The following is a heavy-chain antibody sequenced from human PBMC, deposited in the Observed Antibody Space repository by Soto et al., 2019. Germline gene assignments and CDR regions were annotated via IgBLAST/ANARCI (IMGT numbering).Heavy chain of an antibody. CDR1: GFTFSSYA. CDR3: ARDRVYDSSGYYRDSAEYFQH. V-gene: IGHV3-30-3*01. CDR2: ISYDGSNK. J-gene: IGHJ1*01. Sequence: PGESLRLSCAASGFTFSSYAMHWVRQAPGKGLEWVAVISYDGSNKYYADSVKGRFTISRDNSKNTLYLQMNSLRAEDTAVYYSARDRVYDSSGYYRDSAEYFQHWGQGTLVTVSS. D-gene: IGHD3-22*01.